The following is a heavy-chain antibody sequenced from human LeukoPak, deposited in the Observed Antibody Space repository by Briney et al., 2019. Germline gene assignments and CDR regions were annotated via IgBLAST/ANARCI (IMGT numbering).Heavy chain of an antibody. V-gene: IGHV1-18*01. CDR1: GYTFTSYG. CDR2: ISDYNGNT. Sequence: ASVKVSCKASGYTFTSYGISWVRQAPGQGLEWMGWISDYNGNTNYAQKLQGRVTMTTDTSTSTAYMELRSLRSDDTAVYYCAREDYSMYYYYYMDVWGKGTTVTVSS. CDR3: AREDYSMYYYYYMDV. J-gene: IGHJ6*03. D-gene: IGHD4-11*01.